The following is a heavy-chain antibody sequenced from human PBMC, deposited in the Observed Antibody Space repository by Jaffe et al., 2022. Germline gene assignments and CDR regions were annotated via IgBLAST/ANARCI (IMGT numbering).Heavy chain of an antibody. CDR2: MYHSGTT. D-gene: IGHD7-27*01. V-gene: IGHV4-38-2*01. CDR3: VRHLTGARPYFDY. CDR1: GYPIGIGYF. J-gene: IGHJ4*01. Sequence: QIHLQESGPGLVKASETLSLTCGVSGYPIGIGYFWGWVRQPPGKGLEWIASMYHSGTTYSSPSLKTRATISLDTTRNHFALTLSAVTVADTSTYYCVRHLTGARPYFDYWGPGILVTVSS.